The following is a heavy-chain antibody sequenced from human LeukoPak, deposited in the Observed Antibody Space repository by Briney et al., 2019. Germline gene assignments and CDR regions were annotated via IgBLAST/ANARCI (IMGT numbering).Heavy chain of an antibody. Sequence: GGSLRLSCAASGFIFSSYSMSWVRQAPGKGLEWVAVISYDGSNKYYADSVKGRFTISRDNSKNTLYLQMNSLRAEDTAVYYCARGRGRGEPYCSGGSCYSGSWFDPWGQGTLVTVSS. J-gene: IGHJ5*02. D-gene: IGHD2-15*01. CDR1: GFIFSSYS. V-gene: IGHV3-30-3*01. CDR3: ARGRGRGEPYCSGGSCYSGSWFDP. CDR2: ISYDGSNK.